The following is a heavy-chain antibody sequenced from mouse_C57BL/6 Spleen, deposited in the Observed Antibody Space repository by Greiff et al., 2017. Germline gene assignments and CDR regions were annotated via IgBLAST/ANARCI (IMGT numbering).Heavy chain of an antibody. CDR1: GYSITSGYY. CDR2: ISYDGSN. CDR3: GGYYGNYYAMDY. J-gene: IGHJ4*01. Sequence: EVQLQESGPGLVKPSQSLSLTCSVTGYSITSGYYWNWIRQFPGNKLEWMGYISYDGSNNYNPSLKNRISITRDTSKNQFFLKLNSVTTEDTATYYCGGYYGNYYAMDYWGQGTSVTVSS. D-gene: IGHD2-1*01. V-gene: IGHV3-6*01.